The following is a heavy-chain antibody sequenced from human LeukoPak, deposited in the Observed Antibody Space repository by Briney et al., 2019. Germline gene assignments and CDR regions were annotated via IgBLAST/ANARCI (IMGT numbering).Heavy chain of an antibody. CDR2: ITSSGGDT. CDR1: GFTFSSYA. D-gene: IGHD2-21*01. Sequence: GGSLRLSCAASGFTFSSYAMSWVRQAPGGGLEWGSTITSSGGDTYYADSVKGGFTISRDNSEITLYLQMNSLGAEDTAVYYCAKDSQGGAPTWCGWGQGTLVTVSS. V-gene: IGHV3-23*01. CDR3: AKDSQGGAPTWCG. J-gene: IGHJ4*02.